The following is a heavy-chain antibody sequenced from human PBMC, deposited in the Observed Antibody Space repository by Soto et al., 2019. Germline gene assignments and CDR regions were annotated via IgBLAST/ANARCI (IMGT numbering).Heavy chain of an antibody. CDR2: IYAAGST. CDR3: ASDIFKTGATGVFDI. D-gene: IGHD1-1*01. Sequence: EVQLVESGGGLVQPRGSLRLSCAASGLTVSGNYMSWVRQAPGQGLEWVSVIYAAGSTYYIDSVNGRFTISRDNSKNTLYLQMNSLRAEDTAVYYCASDIFKTGATGVFDIWGQGTRVTVSS. J-gene: IGHJ3*02. V-gene: IGHV3-66*01. CDR1: GLTVSGNY.